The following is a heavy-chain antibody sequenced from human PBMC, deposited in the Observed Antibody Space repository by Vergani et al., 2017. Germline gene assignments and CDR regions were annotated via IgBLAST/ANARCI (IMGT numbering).Heavy chain of an antibody. Sequence: QLQLQESGPGLVKPSETLSLTCTVSGGSISSSSYYWGWIRQPPGKGLEWIGSIYYSGSTYYNPSLKSRVNITVDTSKNQFSLKLSSVTAADTAVYYCARHPICIVGATRGPCEFDPWGQGTLVTVSS. D-gene: IGHD1-26*01. CDR3: ARHPICIVGATRGPCEFDP. V-gene: IGHV4-39*01. CDR1: GGSISSSSYY. CDR2: IYYSGST. J-gene: IGHJ5*02.